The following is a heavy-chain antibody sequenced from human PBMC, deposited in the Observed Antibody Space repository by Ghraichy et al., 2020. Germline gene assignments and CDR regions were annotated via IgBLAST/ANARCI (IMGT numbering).Heavy chain of an antibody. D-gene: IGHD3-9*01. CDR2: IYWDDDK. V-gene: IGHV2-5*02. J-gene: IGHJ4*02. Sequence: SGPTLVKPTQTLTLTCTFSGFSLSTSGVAVDWIRQPPRKALEWLALIYWDDDKRYSPSLKSRLTITKDTSKNKVVLTMTNIDPVDTATYYCAHSGTVAGGRYYLDNWGQGAPVTASS. CDR3: AHSGTVAGGRYYLDN. CDR1: GFSLSTSGVA.